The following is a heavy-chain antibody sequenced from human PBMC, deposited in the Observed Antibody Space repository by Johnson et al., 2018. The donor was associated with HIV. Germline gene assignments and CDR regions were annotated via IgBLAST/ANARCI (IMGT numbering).Heavy chain of an antibody. J-gene: IGHJ3*02. V-gene: IGHV3-11*01. D-gene: IGHD2-21*01. Sequence: QVQLVESGGGLIQPGGSLRLSCAASGVIVSSNYMTWIRQAPGKGLEWVSYISSSGSTKYYADSVKGRFTISRDNSKNTLYLQMNNLRAEDTAVYYCVRDDGSDYEAFDIWGQGTMVTVSS. CDR3: VRDDGSDYEAFDI. CDR2: ISSSGSTK. CDR1: GVIVSSNY.